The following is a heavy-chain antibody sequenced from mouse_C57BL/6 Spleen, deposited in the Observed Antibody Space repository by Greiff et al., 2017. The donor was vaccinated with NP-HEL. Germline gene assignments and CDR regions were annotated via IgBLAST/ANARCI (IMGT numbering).Heavy chain of an antibody. CDR2: IDPETGGT. V-gene: IGHV1-15*01. Sequence: QVQLQQSGAELVRPGASVTLSCKASGYTFTDYEMHWVKQTPVHGLEWIGAIDPETGGTAYNQKFKGKAILTADKSSSTAYMELRSLTSEDSAVYYCTSWGFYYGNYGGDAMDYWGQGTSVTVSS. CDR1: GYTFTDYE. J-gene: IGHJ4*01. D-gene: IGHD2-1*01. CDR3: TSWGFYYGNYGGDAMDY.